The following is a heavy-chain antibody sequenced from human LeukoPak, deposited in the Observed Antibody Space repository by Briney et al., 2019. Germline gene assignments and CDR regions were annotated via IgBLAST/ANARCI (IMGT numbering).Heavy chain of an antibody. D-gene: IGHD3-10*01. Sequence: GESLKISCKGSGYSFTSYWIGWVRQMPGKGLEWMGIIYPGDSDTRYSPSFQGQVTISADKSISTAYLQWSSLKASDTAMYYCARGDGYGSGSYYSGVYYFDYRGQGTLVTVSS. V-gene: IGHV5-51*01. CDR3: ARGDGYGSGSYYSGVYYFDY. CDR2: IYPGDSDT. CDR1: GYSFTSYW. J-gene: IGHJ4*02.